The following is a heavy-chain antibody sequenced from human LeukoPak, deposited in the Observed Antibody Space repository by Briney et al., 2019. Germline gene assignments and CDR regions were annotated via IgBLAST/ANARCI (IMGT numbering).Heavy chain of an antibody. CDR3: ARGVASDSGSYLYYYYYYMDV. CDR2: IRYDGSNK. V-gene: IGHV3-30*02. Sequence: GGTLRLSCAASGFTFSSYGMHWVRQAPGKGLEWVAFIRYDGSNKYYADSVKGRFTISRDNSKNTLYLQMNSLRAEDTAVYYCARGVASDSGSYLYYYYYYMDVWGKGTTVTISS. D-gene: IGHD1-26*01. J-gene: IGHJ6*03. CDR1: GFTFSSYG.